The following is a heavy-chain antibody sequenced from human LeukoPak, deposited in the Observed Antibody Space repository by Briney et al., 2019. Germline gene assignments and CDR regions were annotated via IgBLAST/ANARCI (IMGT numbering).Heavy chain of an antibody. CDR2: IKEDGSEK. D-gene: IGHD6-19*01. CDR1: GFTLSTYW. Sequence: PGGSLRLSCAASGFTLSTYWMSWVRHAPGKGREWVANIKEDGSEKYYVDSVKGRFTISRDNAKNSLYLQMNSLRVEDTAVYHCARARLAVSGNYFENWGQGTLVTVSS. V-gene: IGHV3-7*04. CDR3: ARARLAVSGNYFEN. J-gene: IGHJ4*02.